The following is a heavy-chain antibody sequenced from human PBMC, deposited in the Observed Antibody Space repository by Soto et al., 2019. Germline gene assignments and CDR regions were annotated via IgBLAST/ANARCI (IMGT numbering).Heavy chain of an antibody. CDR1: GYTCTSYD. CDR2: MNPNSGNT. V-gene: IGHV1-8*01. Sequence: ASVKVSCKASGYTCTSYDINWVRQATGQGLEWMGWMNPNSGNTGYAQKVQGRVTMTRNTSISTAYMELSSLRSEDTPAYYCARRPPDGFWSGCGRRGMDVWRQGTTVTVSS. CDR3: ARRPPDGFWSGCGRRGMDV. D-gene: IGHD3-3*01. J-gene: IGHJ6*02.